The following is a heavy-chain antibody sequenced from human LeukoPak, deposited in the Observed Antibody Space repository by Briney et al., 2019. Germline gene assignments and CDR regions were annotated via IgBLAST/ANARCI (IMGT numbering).Heavy chain of an antibody. V-gene: IGHV4-38-2*02. J-gene: IGHJ4*02. D-gene: IGHD3-22*01. CDR2: IFRSGTT. Sequence: SETLSLTCTVSGYSISSGYYWGWIRQPPGKGLEWIGSIFRSGTTYYNPSLRSRVTISVDTSKNQFSLKLSSVTAADTAVYYCARDSRNYYDSSGRYYFDYWGQGTLVTVSS. CDR3: ARDSRNYYDSSGRYYFDY. CDR1: GYSISSGYY.